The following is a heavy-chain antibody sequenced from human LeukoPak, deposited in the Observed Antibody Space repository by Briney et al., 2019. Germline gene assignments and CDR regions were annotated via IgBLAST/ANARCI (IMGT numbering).Heavy chain of an antibody. J-gene: IGHJ4*02. CDR1: GYTFTCYY. D-gene: IGHD5-12*01. CDR3: ARVGYGDTWGYDQFDY. CDR2: INPNSGGT. V-gene: IGHV1-2*02. Sequence: ASVKVSCKASGYTFTCYYMHWVRQAPGQGLEWMGWINPNSGGTKYAQKFQGRVTMTRDTSISTAYMELSRLRSDDTAVYYCARVGYGDTWGYDQFDYWGQGTLVTVSS.